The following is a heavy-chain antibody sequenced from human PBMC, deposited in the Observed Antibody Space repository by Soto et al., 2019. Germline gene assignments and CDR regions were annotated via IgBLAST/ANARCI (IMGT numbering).Heavy chain of an antibody. D-gene: IGHD2-15*01. J-gene: IGHJ5*02. CDR1: GGSISDISYC. CDR2: MFYSGAT. V-gene: IGHV4-39*01. Sequence: LSLTCTVSGGSISDISYCWGWIRQPPGKGLQWIGCMFYSGATYYNPSLKNRVTLSVDTSNNEFSLKLVSVTAPDTAVYYCARHKSGSDWLDPWGQGTLVTVSS. CDR3: ARHKSGSDWLDP.